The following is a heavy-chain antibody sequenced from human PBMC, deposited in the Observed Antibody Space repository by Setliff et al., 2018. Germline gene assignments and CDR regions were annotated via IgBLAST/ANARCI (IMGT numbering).Heavy chain of an antibody. J-gene: IGHJ4*02. D-gene: IGHD1-26*01. CDR1: GGSISSGDYY. CDR3: AKITGMVGATPYYFDY. Sequence: SETLSLTCTVSGGSISSGDYYWSWIRQPPGKGLEWIGYIYSSGSTYYNPSLKSRVTISVDTSKNQFSLKLTSVTAADTAVYYCAKITGMVGATPYYFDYWGQGTLVTVSS. V-gene: IGHV4-30-4*08. CDR2: IYSSGST.